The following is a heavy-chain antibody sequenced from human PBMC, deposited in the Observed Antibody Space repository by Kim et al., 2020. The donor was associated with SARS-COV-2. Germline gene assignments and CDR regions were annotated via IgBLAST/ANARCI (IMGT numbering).Heavy chain of an antibody. J-gene: IGHJ4*02. V-gene: IGHV3-11*06. D-gene: IGHD1-20*01. Sequence: VEGRFTISRDNAKNSLYLQMNSLRADDTAVCYCASQPPYNWHPQDYFDYWGQGTLVTVSS. CDR3: ASQPPYNWHPQDYFDY.